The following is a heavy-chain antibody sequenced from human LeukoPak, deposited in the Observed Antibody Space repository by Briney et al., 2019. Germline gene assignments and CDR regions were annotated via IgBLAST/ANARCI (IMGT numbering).Heavy chain of an antibody. V-gene: IGHV4-59*01. Sequence: SETLSLTCTVSGGSISSYYWSWIRQHPGKGLEWIGYTYYFGNTNYNPSLKSRVTISVDTSKNQFSLKLSSVTAADTAVYYCASFYDSSHYYMDVWGKGTTVTVSS. CDR1: GGSISSYY. D-gene: IGHD3-22*01. CDR2: TYYFGNT. J-gene: IGHJ6*03. CDR3: ASFYDSSHYYMDV.